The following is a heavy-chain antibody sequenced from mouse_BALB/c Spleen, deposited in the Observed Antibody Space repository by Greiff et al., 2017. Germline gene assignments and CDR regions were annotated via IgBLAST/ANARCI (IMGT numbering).Heavy chain of an antibody. D-gene: IGHD2-14*01. V-gene: IGHV5-12-1*01. CDR3: ARHRGYRYDYAMDY. CDR1: GFAFSSYD. J-gene: IGHJ4*01. CDR2: ISSGGGST. Sequence: DVMLVESGGGLVKPGGSLKLSCAASGFAFSSYDMSWVRQTPEKRLEWVAYISSGGGSTYYPDTVKGRFTISRDNAKNTLYLQMSSLKSEDTAMYYCARHRGYRYDYAMDYWGQGTSVTVSS.